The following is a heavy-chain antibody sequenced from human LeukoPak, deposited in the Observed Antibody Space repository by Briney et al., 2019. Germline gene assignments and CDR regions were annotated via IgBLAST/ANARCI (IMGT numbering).Heavy chain of an antibody. J-gene: IGHJ4*02. V-gene: IGHV1-69*05. CDR1: GGTLSSYA. D-gene: IGHD3-3*01. CDR3: ARATPYYDFWSGHGGFDY. Sequence: SVKVSCKASGGTLSSYAISWVRQAPGQALEWMGGIIPIFGTANYAQKFQARVTITTDESTSTAYLELSSLRSEDTAVYYCARATPYYDFWSGHGGFDYWGQGTLVTVSS. CDR2: IIPIFGTA.